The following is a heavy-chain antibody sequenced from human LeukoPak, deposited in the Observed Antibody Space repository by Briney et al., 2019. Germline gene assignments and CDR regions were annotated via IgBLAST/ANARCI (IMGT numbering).Heavy chain of an antibody. J-gene: IGHJ4*02. CDR2: IYYSGST. D-gene: IGHD4-17*01. CDR3: ARGAYGDPTSFDY. V-gene: IGHV4-61*01. CDR1: GGSVSSGSYY. Sequence: SETLSLTCTVSGGSVSSGSYYWSWIRQPPGKGLEWIGYIYYSGSTNYNPSLKSRVTISVDTSKNQFSLKLSSVTAADTAVYYCARGAYGDPTSFDYWGQGTLVTVSS.